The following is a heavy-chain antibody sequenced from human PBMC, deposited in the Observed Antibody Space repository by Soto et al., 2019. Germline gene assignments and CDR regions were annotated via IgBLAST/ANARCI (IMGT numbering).Heavy chain of an antibody. J-gene: IGHJ6*02. V-gene: IGHV4-39*07. CDR2: IYYSGST. Sequence: SETLSLTCTVSGGSISSSSYYWGWIRQPPGKGLEWIGSIYYSGSTYYNPSLKSRGTISVDTSKNQFSLELTSVTAADPAVYYCARGNFIVVVPAAGNYGMDVWGQGTTVTVSS. CDR1: GGSISSSSYY. D-gene: IGHD2-2*01. CDR3: ARGNFIVVVPAAGNYGMDV.